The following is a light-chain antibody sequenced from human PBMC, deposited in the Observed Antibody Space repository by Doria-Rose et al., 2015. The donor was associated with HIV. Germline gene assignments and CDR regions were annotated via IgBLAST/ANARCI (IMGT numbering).Light chain of an antibody. J-gene: IGKJ3*01. CDR3: QQYYDTPS. Sequence: TQSPESLGMSLGERATLNCKSNQSLLYTSKNYLAWNQQKPGQPPKLLIYWASTRQSGVPARLSGSGSGTDFTLTISSLEAEDVAVYYCQQYYDTPSFGPGTTVDIK. V-gene: IGKV4-1*01. CDR2: WAS. CDR1: QSLLYTSKNY.